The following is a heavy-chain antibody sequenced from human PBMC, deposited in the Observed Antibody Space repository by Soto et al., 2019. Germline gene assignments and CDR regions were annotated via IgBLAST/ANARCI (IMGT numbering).Heavy chain of an antibody. J-gene: IGHJ4*02. D-gene: IGHD2-15*01. CDR2: ISGSGSTI. Sequence: GSLRLSCAASGFTFSRYEMNWVRQAPGKGLEWVSYISGSGSTIYYADSVKGRFTISRDNAKNSLYLQMNSLRAEDTAVYYCARGGCSGGSCYSNYFDYWGQGTLVTVSS. CDR3: ARGGCSGGSCYSNYFDY. CDR1: GFTFSRYE. V-gene: IGHV3-48*03.